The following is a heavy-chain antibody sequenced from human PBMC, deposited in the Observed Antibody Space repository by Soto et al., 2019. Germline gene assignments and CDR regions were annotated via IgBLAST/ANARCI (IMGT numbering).Heavy chain of an antibody. V-gene: IGHV4-34*01. Sequence: SETLSLTCAVYGGSFSGYYWSWIRQPPGKGLEWIGEINHSGNTNYNPSINSRLTMSLDASKNQFSLKLASMTAADAGVFFCARQMRGPIPHFGWLSPVTSWGQGILVTVSS. J-gene: IGHJ5*02. CDR2: INHSGNT. D-gene: IGHD3-9*01. CDR3: ARQMRGPIPHFGWLSPVTS. CDR1: GGSFSGYY.